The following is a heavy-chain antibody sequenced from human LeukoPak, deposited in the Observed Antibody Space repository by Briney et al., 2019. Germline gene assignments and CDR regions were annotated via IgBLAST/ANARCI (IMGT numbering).Heavy chain of an antibody. CDR3: ARLTRTTAAGSIPFDY. CDR1: GGSISNNSDY. CDR2: IYYSATT. J-gene: IGHJ4*02. D-gene: IGHD6-13*01. Sequence: SETLSLTCTVSGGSISNNSDYWGWIRQSPGKGLEWIGSIYYSATTFYNPSLKSRVTISVDTSKNQFSLRLSSVTAADTAVYYCARLTRTTAAGSIPFDYWGQGTLVIVSS. V-gene: IGHV4-39*01.